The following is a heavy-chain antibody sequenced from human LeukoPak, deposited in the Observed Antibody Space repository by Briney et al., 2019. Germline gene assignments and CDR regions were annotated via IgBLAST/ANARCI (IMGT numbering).Heavy chain of an antibody. J-gene: IGHJ4*02. CDR3: ARSGRSVAGTLPFDY. Sequence: SETLSLTCTVSGGSISSYYWSWIRQAPGKGLEWIGYIYYSGSTNYNPSLKSRVTISVDTSKNQFSLKLSSVTAADTAVYYCARSGRSVAGTLPFDYWGQGTLVTVSS. V-gene: IGHV4-59*01. CDR1: GGSISSYY. CDR2: IYYSGST. D-gene: IGHD6-19*01.